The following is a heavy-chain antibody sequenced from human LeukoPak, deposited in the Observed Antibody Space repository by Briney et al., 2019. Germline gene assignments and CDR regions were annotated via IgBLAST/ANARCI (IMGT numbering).Heavy chain of an antibody. CDR3: ATGYSSAWYVHY. CDR2: IYSGGRT. V-gene: IGHV3-66*01. D-gene: IGHD6-19*01. CDR1: GFTVSSNY. Sequence: GGSLRLSCAASGFTVSSNYMGWVRQAPGKGLHWVSVIYSGGRTDYADSVKGRFTISRDNSRNTLYLQMNSLRAEDTAVYYCATGYSSAWYVHYWGQGTLVTVSS. J-gene: IGHJ4*02.